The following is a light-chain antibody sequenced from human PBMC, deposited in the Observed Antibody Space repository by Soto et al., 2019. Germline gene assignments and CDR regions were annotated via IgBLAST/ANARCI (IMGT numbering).Light chain of an antibody. J-gene: IGKJ5*01. Sequence: EIVLTQSPATVSLSTGERATLSCRASQSVSSSYLAWYQQKPGQAPRLLIYGASSRATGIPDKFSGSGSGTDFTLTISRLEPEDFAVYYCQQYGSSPITFGQGT. CDR2: GAS. V-gene: IGKV3-20*01. CDR3: QQYGSSPIT. CDR1: QSVSSSY.